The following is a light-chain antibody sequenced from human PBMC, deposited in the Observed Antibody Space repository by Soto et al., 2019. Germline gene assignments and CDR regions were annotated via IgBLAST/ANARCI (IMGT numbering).Light chain of an antibody. V-gene: IGKV3-15*01. CDR3: QQYNNWWT. CDR2: GAS. Sequence: EIVMTQSPATLSVSPGERATLSCRASQSVSNNLAWYQKKPGQAPRLLIYGASTRATGIPARFSGSGAGTEFTLTISSLQSEDVAFFYWQQYNNWWTFGQGTRVDIK. J-gene: IGKJ1*01. CDR1: QSVSNN.